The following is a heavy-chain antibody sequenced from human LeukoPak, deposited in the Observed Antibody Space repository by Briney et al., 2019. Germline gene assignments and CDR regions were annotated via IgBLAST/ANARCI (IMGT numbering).Heavy chain of an antibody. Sequence: GGSLRLSCAASGFTFSSYAMNWVRQAPGKGLEWVSGISGSGGSTYYADSVKGRFTISRDNSKNTLYLQMNSLRAEDTAVYYCARAGGGYGYFDYWGQGTLVTVSS. D-gene: IGHD3-22*01. J-gene: IGHJ4*02. CDR3: ARAGGGYGYFDY. CDR1: GFTFSSYA. CDR2: ISGSGGST. V-gene: IGHV3-23*01.